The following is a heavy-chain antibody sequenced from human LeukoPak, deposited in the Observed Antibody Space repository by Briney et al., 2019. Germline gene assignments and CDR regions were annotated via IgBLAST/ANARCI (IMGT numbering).Heavy chain of an antibody. CDR2: IYYTGST. V-gene: IGHV4-39*01. D-gene: IGHD1-26*01. J-gene: IGHJ4*02. CDR3: ARGKVGYWVY. Sequence: SETLSLTCTVSGDSISSSSYYWGWIRRPPGKGLEWIGSIYYTGSTYYSPSLKSRVTLSVDTSKNQFSVKLSSVTAADTAVYYCARGKVGYWVYWGQGTLVTVSS. CDR1: GDSISSSSYY.